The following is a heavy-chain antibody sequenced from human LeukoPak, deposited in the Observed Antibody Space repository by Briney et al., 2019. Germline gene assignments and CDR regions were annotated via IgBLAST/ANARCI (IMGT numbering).Heavy chain of an antibody. J-gene: IGHJ4*02. Sequence: GGSLRLSCAASGFTCSSYWMSWVRRAPGKGLEWVANIKQDGSENYYVDSVKGRFTVSRDNAKSSLYLQMNSLRAEDTALYYCARDLSYWGQGTLVTVSS. CDR2: IKQDGSEN. CDR3: ARDLSY. D-gene: IGHD3-16*02. CDR1: GFTCSSYW. V-gene: IGHV3-7*01.